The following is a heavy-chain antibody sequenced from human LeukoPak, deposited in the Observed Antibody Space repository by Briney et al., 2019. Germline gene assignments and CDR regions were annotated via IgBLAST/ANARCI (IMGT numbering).Heavy chain of an antibody. D-gene: IGHD2-2*01. Sequence: PGASLRLSCAASGFTFSRHAMTWVRQAPGKGLEWVSAISGSGGSTYYADSVKGRFTISRDNSKNTLYLQIISLRAEDTAVYYCAKSPRYCSSTSCLLDYWGLGTLVTVSS. CDR3: AKSPRYCSSTSCLLDY. V-gene: IGHV3-23*01. CDR2: ISGSGGST. CDR1: GFTFSRHA. J-gene: IGHJ4*02.